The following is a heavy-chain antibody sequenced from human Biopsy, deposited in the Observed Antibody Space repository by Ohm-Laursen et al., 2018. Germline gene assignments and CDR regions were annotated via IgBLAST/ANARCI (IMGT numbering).Heavy chain of an antibody. CDR1: GDSIRSGDYY. CDR3: ARASVPFPLTFDY. V-gene: IGHV4-31*03. CDR2: IYYSGRT. J-gene: IGHJ4*02. Sequence: PSETLSLTCSVSGDSIRSGDYYWSWIRQHPGKGLEWIGYIYYSGRTQYNPSLKSRVTISVDRSKSHFSLKLTSVTAADTAVYYCARASVPFPLTFDYWGQGTLVTVSS. D-gene: IGHD3-10*01.